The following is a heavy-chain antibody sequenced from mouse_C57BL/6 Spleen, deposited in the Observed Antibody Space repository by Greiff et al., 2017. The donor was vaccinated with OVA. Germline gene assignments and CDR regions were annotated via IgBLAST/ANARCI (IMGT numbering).Heavy chain of an antibody. J-gene: IGHJ2*01. D-gene: IGHD2-4*01. V-gene: IGHV1-77*01. CDR1: GYTFTDYY. Sequence: QVQLQQPGAELVKPGASVKISCKASGYTFTDYYINWVKQRPGQGLEWIGKIGPGSGSTYYNEKFKGKATLTADKSSSTAYMQLSSLTSEDSAVYFCAPERDYDYCDYWGQGTTLTVSS. CDR2: IGPGSGST. CDR3: APERDYDYCDY.